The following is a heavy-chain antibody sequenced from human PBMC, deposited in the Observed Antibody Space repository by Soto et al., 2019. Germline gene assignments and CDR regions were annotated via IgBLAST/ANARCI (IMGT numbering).Heavy chain of an antibody. Sequence: GACPTLGNPPQTLPLTCPFSWFSLSTSGGGVGWVRQPPGKALGWLALIYWDDDKRYSPSLKSRLTITKDTSKNQVVLTMTNMDPVDTATYYCAHSDISHYDILTGSPTLVDYWGQGTLVTVSS. CDR1: WFSLSTSGGG. V-gene: IGHV2-5*02. CDR3: AHSDISHYDILTGSPTLVDY. D-gene: IGHD3-9*01. CDR2: IYWDDDK. J-gene: IGHJ4*02.